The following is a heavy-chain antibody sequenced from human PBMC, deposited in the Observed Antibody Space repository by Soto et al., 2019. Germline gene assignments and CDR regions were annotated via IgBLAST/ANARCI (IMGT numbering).Heavy chain of an antibody. D-gene: IGHD4-17*01. CDR3: ARDYEDDYGDYGAFDI. CDR2: ISSSGSTI. CDR1: GFTFSDYY. Sequence: QVQLVEAGGGLVKPGGSLRLSCAASGFTFSDYYMSWIRPAPGTGLEGVSYISSSGSTIYYADSVKGRFTISRDNAKNALYLQMNSLRAEDTAVYYCARDYEDDYGDYGAFDIWGQGTMVTVSS. J-gene: IGHJ3*02. V-gene: IGHV3-11*01.